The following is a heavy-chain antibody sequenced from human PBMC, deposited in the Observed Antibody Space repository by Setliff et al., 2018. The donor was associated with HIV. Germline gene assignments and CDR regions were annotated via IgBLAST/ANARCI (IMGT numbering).Heavy chain of an antibody. Sequence: ASVKVSCKISGYTLTELSIHWVRQAPGKGLEWMANFDPEDGETFYAQKFQGRLTMTEDTSTDSAYMELSSLRSDDTAMYYCATDPGYSSTWYSESFQHWGQGTVVTVSS. CDR1: GYTLTELS. J-gene: IGHJ1*01. V-gene: IGHV1-24*01. CDR2: FDPEDGET. CDR3: ATDPGYSSTWYSESFQH. D-gene: IGHD6-13*01.